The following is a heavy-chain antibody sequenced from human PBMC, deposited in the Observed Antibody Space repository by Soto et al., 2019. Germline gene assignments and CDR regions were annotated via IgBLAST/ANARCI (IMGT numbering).Heavy chain of an antibody. D-gene: IGHD2-21*01. CDR1: GGSVGDSNYY. CDR3: ARYPAYCSGDSCPPPGP. V-gene: IGHV4-39*07. Sequence: QLQLQQSGPGLVKPAETLFLSCTVSGGSVGDSNYYWGWIRQPPGKGLEWIGEINHSGGTSYNPSLKSRVTISRDTSKNQFSLNMTSVTAADTAVYYCARYPAYCSGDSCPPPGPWGQGILVTVTS. J-gene: IGHJ5*02. CDR2: INHSGGT.